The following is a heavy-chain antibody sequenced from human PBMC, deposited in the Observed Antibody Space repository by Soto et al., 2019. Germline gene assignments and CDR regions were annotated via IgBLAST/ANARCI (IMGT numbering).Heavy chain of an antibody. CDR3: ARHPRDDYNYGGSGIFDY. CDR2: MYYSGGS. V-gene: IGHV4-39*01. D-gene: IGHD4-4*01. CDR1: GGSISSRTFW. J-gene: IGHJ4*02. Sequence: QLQLQESGPGLVKPSETLSLTCSVSGGSISSRTFWWAWIRQPPGKGLEWIGDMYYSGGSYSSPSLKSRVTLSVETSKNQLSLKVNSVTAADTAVYYCARHPRDDYNYGGSGIFDYWGQGTLVTVSS.